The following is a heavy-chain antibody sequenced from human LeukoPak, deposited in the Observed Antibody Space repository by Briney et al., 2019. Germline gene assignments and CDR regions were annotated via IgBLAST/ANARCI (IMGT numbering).Heavy chain of an antibody. V-gene: IGHV3-30*04. CDR3: AKEMLLWFGELQDTPDY. D-gene: IGHD3-10*01. CDR1: GFTFSTYA. J-gene: IGHJ4*02. CDR2: ISYDGSNK. Sequence: PGRSLRLSCVASGFTFSTYAIHWVRQAPGKGLEWVAVISYDGSNKYYADSVKGRFTISRDNSKNTLHLQMNSLRAEDTAVYYCAKEMLLWFGELQDTPDYWGQGTLVTVSS.